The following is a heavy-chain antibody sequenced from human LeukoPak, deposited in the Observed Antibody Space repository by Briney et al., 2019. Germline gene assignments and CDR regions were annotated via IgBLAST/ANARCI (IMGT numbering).Heavy chain of an antibody. D-gene: IGHD2-15*01. V-gene: IGHV4-59*12. CDR3: ARGSGPYYYYYMDV. CDR2: IYYSGST. CDR1: GGSISSYY. J-gene: IGHJ6*03. Sequence: SETLSLTCTVSGGSISSYYWNWIRQPPGKGLEWIGYIYYSGSTNYNPSLKSRLTMSVDTSKNQVSLKLSSVTAADTAVYYCARGSGPYYYYYMDVWGKGTTVTVSS.